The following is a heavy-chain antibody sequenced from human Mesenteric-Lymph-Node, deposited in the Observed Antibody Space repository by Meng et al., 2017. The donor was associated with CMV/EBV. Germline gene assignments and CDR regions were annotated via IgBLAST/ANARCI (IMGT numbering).Heavy chain of an antibody. D-gene: IGHD3-10*01. CDR2: IYYSGNA. CDR3: ARGGGSGTYFDY. J-gene: IGHJ4*02. Sequence: SETLSLTCTVSGGSISSYYWSWIRQPPGKGLEWIGYIYYSGNAYPKPSLKSRLIMSVDTSKNQFSLKLSSVTAADSAVYYCARGGGSGTYFDYWGQGTRVTVSS. V-gene: IGHV4-59*08. CDR1: GGSISSYY.